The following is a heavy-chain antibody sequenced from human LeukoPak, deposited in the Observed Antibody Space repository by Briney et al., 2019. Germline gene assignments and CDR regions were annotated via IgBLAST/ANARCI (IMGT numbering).Heavy chain of an antibody. V-gene: IGHV3-49*04. D-gene: IGHD7-27*01. CDR3: WGNYYYYMGV. J-gene: IGHJ6*03. CDR1: GFTFGDYA. CDR2: IRSKAYGGTT. Sequence: GGSLRLSCTASGFTFGDYAMSWVRQAPGKGLEWVGFIRSKAYGGTTEYAASVKGRFTTSRDDSKSIAYLQMNSLKTEDTAVYYCWGNYYYYMGVWGKGTTVTVSS.